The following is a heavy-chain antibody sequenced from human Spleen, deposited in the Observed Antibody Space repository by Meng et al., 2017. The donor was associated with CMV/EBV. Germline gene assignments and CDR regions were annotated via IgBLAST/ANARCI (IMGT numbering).Heavy chain of an antibody. D-gene: IGHD2-2*01. CDR3: TRCLRVVPPTRGGLYYYYGMDV. V-gene: IGHV3-20*04. J-gene: IGHJ6*02. CDR1: GFNFDDHG. CDR2: INWDGGRT. Sequence: GGSLRLSCAASGFNFDDHGMTWVRQAPGKGLEWVSVINWDGGRTDYADSVKGRFTISRDNAKNSLYLQMNSLRAEDTAVYYCTRCLRVVPPTRGGLYYYYGMDVWGQGTTVTVSS.